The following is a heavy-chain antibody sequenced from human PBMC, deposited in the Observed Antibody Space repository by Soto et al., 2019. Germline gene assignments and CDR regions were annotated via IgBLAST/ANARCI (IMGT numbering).Heavy chain of an antibody. D-gene: IGHD6-13*01. Sequence: QVQLVESGGGVVQPGRSLRLSCAASGFTFSSYGMHWVRQAPGKGLEWVAVIWYDGSNNYYADSVKGRFTISRDNSKNTRYLQMNSLRAEDTAVYYCATAAGTNYYYYGMDGWGQGTTVTVSS. CDR3: ATAAGTNYYYYGMDG. CDR1: GFTFSSYG. J-gene: IGHJ6*02. V-gene: IGHV3-33*01. CDR2: IWYDGSNN.